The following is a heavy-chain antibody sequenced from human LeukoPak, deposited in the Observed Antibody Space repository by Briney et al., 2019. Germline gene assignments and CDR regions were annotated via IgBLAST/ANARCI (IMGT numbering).Heavy chain of an antibody. CDR3: ARDHRGSGSRYYYYYMDV. J-gene: IGHJ6*03. CDR2: INTDGSST. Sequence: GGSLRLSCAASGFTFSSYWMHWVRQAPGKGLVWVSRINTDGSSTSYADSVKGRFTISRDNAKNTLYLQMNSLRAEDTAVYYCARDHRGSGSRYYYYYMDVWGKGTTVTISS. V-gene: IGHV3-74*01. CDR1: GFTFSSYW. D-gene: IGHD3-10*01.